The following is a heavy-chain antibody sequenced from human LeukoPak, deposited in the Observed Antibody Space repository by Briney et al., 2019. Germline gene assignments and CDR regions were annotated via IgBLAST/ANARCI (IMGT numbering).Heavy chain of an antibody. D-gene: IGHD6-19*01. CDR3: ARAVSGRLDY. CDR2: IYYSGST. V-gene: IGHV4-39*07. CDR1: GGSISSSSYY. J-gene: IGHJ4*02. Sequence: SETLSLTCTVSGGSISSSSYYWGWIRQPPGKGLEWIGSIYYSGSTNYNPSLKSRVTISVDTSKNQFSLKLSSVTAADTAIYYCARAVSGRLDYWGQGTLVTVSS.